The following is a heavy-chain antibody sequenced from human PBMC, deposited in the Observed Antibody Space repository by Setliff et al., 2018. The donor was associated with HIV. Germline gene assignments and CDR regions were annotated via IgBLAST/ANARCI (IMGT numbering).Heavy chain of an antibody. CDR1: GYTFSNYG. CDR2: ITSYNGNT. J-gene: IGHJ2*01. D-gene: IGHD1-26*01. V-gene: IGHV1-18*01. Sequence: ASVKVSCKASGYTFSNYGVTWVRQAPGQGLEWMGWITSYNGNTNYAKKFKGRVTMTTDTSTSIAYMELKSLRSEDTAVYYCARDHHSGRGSNFPWYSDLWGRCTLVTVSS. CDR3: ARDHHSGRGSNFPWYSDL.